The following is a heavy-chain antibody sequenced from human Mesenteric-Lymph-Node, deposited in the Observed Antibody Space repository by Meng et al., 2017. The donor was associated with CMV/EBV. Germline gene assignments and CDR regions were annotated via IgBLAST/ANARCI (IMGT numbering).Heavy chain of an antibody. J-gene: IGHJ4*02. CDR2: NNHSGRT. CDR3: ARGTRGWRNYFDY. D-gene: IGHD2-15*01. V-gene: IGHV4-34*01. CDR1: GGSFSGYY. Sequence: TCAGYGGSFSGYYGSCSRQPPEKGLEWIGENNHSGRTNYNPSLKSRVTISVDTSKNQFSLKLSSVTAADTAVYYCARGTRGWRNYFDYWGQGTLVTVSS.